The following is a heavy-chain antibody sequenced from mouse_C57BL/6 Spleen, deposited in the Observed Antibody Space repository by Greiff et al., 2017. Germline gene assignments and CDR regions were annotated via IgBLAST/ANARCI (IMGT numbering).Heavy chain of an antibody. CDR2: IYPGDGDT. D-gene: IGHD1-1*01. CDR1: GYAFSSSW. CDR3: ARFPYYYGSSLYAMDY. V-gene: IGHV1-82*01. Sequence: QVQLQQSGPELVKPGASVKISCKASGYAFSSSWMNWVKQRPGKGLEWIGRIYPGDGDTNYNGKFKGKATLTADKSSSTAYMQLSSLTSEDSAVYFCARFPYYYGSSLYAMDYWGQGTSVTVSS. J-gene: IGHJ4*01.